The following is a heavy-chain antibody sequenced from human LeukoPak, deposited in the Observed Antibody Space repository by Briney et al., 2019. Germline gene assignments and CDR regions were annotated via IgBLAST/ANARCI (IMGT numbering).Heavy chain of an antibody. V-gene: IGHV3-49*04. CDR1: GFTFGGYA. CDR3: TRDLRNRITIFGVVCYYMDV. J-gene: IGHJ6*03. Sequence: GGSLRLSCTASGFTFGGYAMSWVRQAPGKGLEWVGFIRSKAYGGTTEYAASVKGRFTISRDDSKSIAYLQMNSLKTEDTAVYYCTRDLRNRITIFGVVCYYMDVWGKGTTVTVSS. D-gene: IGHD3-3*01. CDR2: IRSKAYGGTT.